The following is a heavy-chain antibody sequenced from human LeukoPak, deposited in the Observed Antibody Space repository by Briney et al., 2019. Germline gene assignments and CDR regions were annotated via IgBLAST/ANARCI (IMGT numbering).Heavy chain of an antibody. J-gene: IGHJ3*02. CDR2: IYSSGST. V-gene: IGHV4-59*01. Sequence: SETLSLTCTVSGGSISSYHWSWIRQPPGKGLQSIGFIYSSGSTNYNPSLKSRVTISLDTSKNQFSLRVSSVTSADTAVYYCARGNSGYDYAFDIWGQGTMVTVSS. CDR1: GGSISSYH. D-gene: IGHD5-12*01. CDR3: ARGNSGYDYAFDI.